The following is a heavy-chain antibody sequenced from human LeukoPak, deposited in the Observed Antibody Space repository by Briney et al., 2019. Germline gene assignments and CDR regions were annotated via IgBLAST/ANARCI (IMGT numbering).Heavy chain of an antibody. D-gene: IGHD5-24*01. CDR3: ARGRGRDGYNSKLLSYYYYGMDV. Sequence: GASVKVSCKASGYTFTSYGISWVRQAPGQGLEWMGWISAYNGNTNYAQKLQGRVTMTTDTSTSTAYMELRSLRSDDTAVYYCARGRGRDGYNSKLLSYYYYGMDVWGQGTTVTVSS. V-gene: IGHV1-18*01. J-gene: IGHJ6*02. CDR1: GYTFTSYG. CDR2: ISAYNGNT.